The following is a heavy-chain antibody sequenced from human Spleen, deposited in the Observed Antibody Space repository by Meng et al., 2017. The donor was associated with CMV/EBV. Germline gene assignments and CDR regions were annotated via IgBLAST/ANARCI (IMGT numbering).Heavy chain of an antibody. CDR3: ARDPWGMDV. CDR2: INSDGSST. CDR1: GFTFDTYW. J-gene: IGHJ6*02. Sequence: GESLKISCAASGFTFDTYWMHWVRQAPGKGLVWVSHINSDGSSTTYADNVQGRFTISRDNAKHTLYLQMNSLRAEDTAVYYCARDPWGMDVWGQGTTVTVSS. V-gene: IGHV3-74*01.